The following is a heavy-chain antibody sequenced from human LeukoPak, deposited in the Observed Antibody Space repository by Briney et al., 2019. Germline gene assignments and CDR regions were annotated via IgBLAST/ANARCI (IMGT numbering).Heavy chain of an antibody. J-gene: IGHJ4*02. Sequence: GGSLRLSCAVSGFTFSSFWMHWVRQTPDKRLVWVSRINNDGSSTSYAGSVKGRFTISRDNAKNSLYLQMNSLRAEDTAVYYCAKGCGSGYYCYWGQGTLVTVSS. CDR2: INNDGSST. CDR1: GFTFSSFW. CDR3: AKGCGSGYYCY. V-gene: IGHV3-74*01. D-gene: IGHD3-3*01.